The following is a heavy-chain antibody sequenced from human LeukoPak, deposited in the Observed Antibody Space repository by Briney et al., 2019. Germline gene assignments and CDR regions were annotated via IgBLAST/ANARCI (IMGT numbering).Heavy chain of an antibody. CDR2: TFSTST. Sequence: SETLSLTCSVSGDSVSSSPYYWGWIRQPPGKGLEWIGNTFSTSTLYNASLRSRVTILVDTSKNQFSLKLTSATAADAAIYYCARYKFHNYFDPWGQGTLVVVSS. D-gene: IGHD5-24*01. V-gene: IGHV4-61*01. CDR3: ARYKFHNYFDP. CDR1: GDSVSSSPYY. J-gene: IGHJ5*02.